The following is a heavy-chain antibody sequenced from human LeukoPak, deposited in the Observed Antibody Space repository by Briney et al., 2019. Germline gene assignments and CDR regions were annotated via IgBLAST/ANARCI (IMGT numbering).Heavy chain of an antibody. V-gene: IGHV4-34*01. CDR3: ARRRGSFDY. CDR2: INHSGST. Sequence: PSETLSLTCAVYSGSFSGYYWSWIRQPPGKGLEWIGEINHSGSTNYNPSLKSRVTISVDTSKNQFSLKLSSVTAADTAVYYCARRRGSFDYWGQGTLVTVSS. CDR1: SGSFSGYY. J-gene: IGHJ4*02. D-gene: IGHD6-25*01.